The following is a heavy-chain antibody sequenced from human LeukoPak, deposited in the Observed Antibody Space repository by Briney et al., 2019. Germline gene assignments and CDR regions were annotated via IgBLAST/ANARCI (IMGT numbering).Heavy chain of an antibody. Sequence: PGGSLRLSCAASGFTFSRYNMNWVRQAPGKGLKWVSSISSSSSYIYYADSVKGRFTISRDNAKNSLYLQMNSLRAEDTAVYYCARGLDNYGSGSSDWGQGTLVTVSS. D-gene: IGHD3-10*01. CDR3: ARGLDNYGSGSSD. CDR1: GFTFSRYN. CDR2: ISSSSSYI. V-gene: IGHV3-21*01. J-gene: IGHJ4*02.